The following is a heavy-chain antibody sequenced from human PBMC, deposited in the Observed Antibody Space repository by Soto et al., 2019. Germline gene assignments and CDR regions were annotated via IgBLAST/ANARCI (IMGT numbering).Heavy chain of an antibody. V-gene: IGHV4-39*01. J-gene: IGHJ4*02. D-gene: IGHD2-21*01. CDR1: GGSISSSNGY. CDR3: VTSSDVSAVYYLDY. Sequence: QLQLQESGPGLVKPSETLSLSCSVSGGSISSSNGYWGWIRQPPGKGRKWIGTIYSTGSTYYNPSLKSRVTISADTSKSQLSRRLCSVTAADTAVYYCVTSSDVSAVYYLDYWGQGTLVTVSS. CDR2: IYSTGST.